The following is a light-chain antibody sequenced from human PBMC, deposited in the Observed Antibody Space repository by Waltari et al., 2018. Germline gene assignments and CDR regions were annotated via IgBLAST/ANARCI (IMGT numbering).Light chain of an antibody. CDR3: QQYNTYPWT. J-gene: IGKJ1*01. V-gene: IGKV1-5*03. CDR2: MAS. CDR1: QSISTW. Sequence: DIQMTQSPSTLSASVGDRVTITCRASQSISTWLAWYQQKPGKVPKLLIYMASTLESGVPSRFSGSGSGTEFTLTISSLQPDDFATYCCQQYNTYPWTFGQGTKVEIK.